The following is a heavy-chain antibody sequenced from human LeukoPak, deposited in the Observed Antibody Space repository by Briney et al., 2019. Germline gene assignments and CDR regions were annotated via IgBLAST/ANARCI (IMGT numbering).Heavy chain of an antibody. V-gene: IGHV4-4*02. J-gene: IGHJ4*02. D-gene: IGHD3-22*01. CDR3: ARIDYDSSGPPDY. CDR1: GVLISDGEW. Sequence: SETLSLTCAVSGVLISDGEWWSWVRQPPGKGLEWIGEIFHSGLTTYNPSLESRVTISVDTSKNQFSLTVSSLTAADTAVYYCARIDYDSSGPPDYWGQGTLVTVSS. CDR2: IFHSGLT.